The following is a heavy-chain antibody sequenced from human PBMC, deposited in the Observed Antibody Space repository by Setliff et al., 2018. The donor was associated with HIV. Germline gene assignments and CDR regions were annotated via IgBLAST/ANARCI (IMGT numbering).Heavy chain of an antibody. CDR2: INHGGST. CDR1: GGSFSGYY. CDR3: AGGPGTTSIDY. J-gene: IGHJ4*02. D-gene: IGHD1-26*01. V-gene: IGHV4-34*01. Sequence: LSLTCAVYGGSFSGYYWSWIRQSPGKGLEWIGQINHGGSTNYNMSLWSRVTISLDASRNQFSLELISVTAADTAVYYCAGGPGTTSIDYWAQGTLVTVSS.